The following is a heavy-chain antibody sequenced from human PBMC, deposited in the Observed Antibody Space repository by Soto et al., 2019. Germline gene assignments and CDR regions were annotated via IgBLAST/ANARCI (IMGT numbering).Heavy chain of an antibody. D-gene: IGHD5-18*01. CDR1: GFIFDEYA. V-gene: IGHV3-9*01. CDR3: AKATGDIAVSRHHGYVYGMHV. Sequence: GGSLRLSYAASGFIFDEYAIHWVRQATGNVLEWVSGISWNSGTIGYADSVKRRFSISRDNAKNSLYLQMNSLRVEDTALYYCAKATGDIAVSRHHGYVYGMHVWGPGTTVSVTS. CDR2: ISWNSGTI. J-gene: IGHJ6*02.